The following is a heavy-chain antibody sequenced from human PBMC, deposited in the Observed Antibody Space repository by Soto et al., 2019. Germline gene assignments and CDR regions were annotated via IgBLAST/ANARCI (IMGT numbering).Heavy chain of an antibody. CDR1: GFTFSSYA. CDR2: ISYDGSNK. V-gene: IGHV3-30-3*01. CDR3: ARDRDLRFLEWLLPGQAKIFDY. J-gene: IGHJ4*02. D-gene: IGHD3-3*01. Sequence: GGSLRLSCAASGFTFSSYAMHWVRQAPGKGLEWVAVISYDGSNKYYADSVKGRFTISRDNSKNTLYLQMNSLRAEDTAVYYCARDRDLRFLEWLLPGQAKIFDYWGQGTLVTVSS.